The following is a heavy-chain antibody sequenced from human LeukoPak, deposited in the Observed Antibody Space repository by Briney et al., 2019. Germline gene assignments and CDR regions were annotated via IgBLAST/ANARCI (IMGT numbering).Heavy chain of an antibody. D-gene: IGHD3-10*01. J-gene: IGHJ4*02. CDR2: ISYDESER. V-gene: IGHV3-30*18. CDR1: GFTFRNYG. CDR3: AKVLGSGSFFGYFDY. Sequence: GGSLRLSCAASGFTFRNYGMHWVRQAPGKGLEWVAVISYDESERYSADSVKGRFTISRDNSKSTLYLLMKSLRVEDTALYYCAKVLGSGSFFGYFDYWGQGTVVTVSS.